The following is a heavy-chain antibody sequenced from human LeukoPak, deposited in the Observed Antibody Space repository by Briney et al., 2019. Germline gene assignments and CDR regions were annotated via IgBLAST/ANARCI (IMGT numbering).Heavy chain of an antibody. D-gene: IGHD2-15*01. CDR2: IYTSGST. J-gene: IGHJ4*02. CDR3: ARDPLYCSGGSCYKYYFDY. CDR1: GGSISSGSYY. V-gene: IGHV4-61*02. Sequence: SETLSLTCTVSGGSISSGSYYWSCIRQPAGKGLEWIGRIYTSGSTNYNPSLKSRVTISVDTSKNQFSLKLSSVTAADTAVYYCARDPLYCSGGSCYKYYFDYWGQGTLVTVSS.